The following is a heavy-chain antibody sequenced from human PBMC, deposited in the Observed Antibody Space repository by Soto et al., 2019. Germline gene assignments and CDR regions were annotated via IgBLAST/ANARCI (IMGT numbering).Heavy chain of an antibody. D-gene: IGHD3-10*01. CDR2: IKQDGSEK. Sequence: GGSLRLSCAASGFTFSSYWMSWVRQAPGKGLEWVANIKQDGSEKYYVDSVKGRFTISRDNAKNSLYLQMNSLRAEDTAVYYCATDGLSHYYGSGSYSSDYGMDVWGQGTTVTVSS. CDR3: ATDGLSHYYGSGSYSSDYGMDV. CDR1: GFTFSSYW. V-gene: IGHV3-7*03. J-gene: IGHJ6*02.